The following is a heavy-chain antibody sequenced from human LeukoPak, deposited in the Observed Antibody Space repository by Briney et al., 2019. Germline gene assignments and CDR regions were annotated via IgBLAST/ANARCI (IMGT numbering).Heavy chain of an antibody. D-gene: IGHD6-19*01. CDR2: ISYDGSTK. J-gene: IGHJ4*02. CDR1: GFTFSNYA. V-gene: IGHV3-30*18. Sequence: PGRSLRLSCAASGFTFSNYAMHWVRQAPAKGLEWVAVISYDGSTKYYADSVKSRFTISRDNSKNTLYLQMNSLRAEDTAVYYCAKDLVYSSGWSETRLHFDYWGQGTLVTVSS. CDR3: AKDLVYSSGWSETRLHFDY.